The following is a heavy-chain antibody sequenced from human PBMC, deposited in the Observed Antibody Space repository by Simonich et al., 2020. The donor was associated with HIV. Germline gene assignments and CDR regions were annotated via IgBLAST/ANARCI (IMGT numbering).Heavy chain of an antibody. CDR1: GGSFSGYY. D-gene: IGHD6-13*01. Sequence: QVQLQQWGAGLLKPSETLSLTCAVYGGSFSGYYWSWIRQPPGKGLEWIGEINHSESTNSNPPRKSRVTISVDTSKNQFSLKLSSVTAADTAVYYCARLTAGGLGEYFQHWGQGTLVTVSS. CDR2: INHSEST. CDR3: ARLTAGGLGEYFQH. V-gene: IGHV4-34*01. J-gene: IGHJ1*01.